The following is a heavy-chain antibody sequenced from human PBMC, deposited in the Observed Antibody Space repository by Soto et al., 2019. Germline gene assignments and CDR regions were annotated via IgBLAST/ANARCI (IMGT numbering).Heavy chain of an antibody. J-gene: IGHJ4*02. CDR3: AANYYDSSGYYYALFDY. CDR1: GGTFSSYA. V-gene: IGHV1-69*06. CDR2: IIPIFGTA. Sequence: SVKVSCKASGGTFSSYAISWVRQAPGQGLEWMGGIIPIFGTANYAQKFQGRVTITADKSTSTAYMELSSLRSEDTAVYYCAANYYDSSGYYYALFDYWGRGTLVTVSS. D-gene: IGHD3-22*01.